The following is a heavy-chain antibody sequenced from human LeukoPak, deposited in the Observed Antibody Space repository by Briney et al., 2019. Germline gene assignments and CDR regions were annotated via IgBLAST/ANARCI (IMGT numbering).Heavy chain of an antibody. V-gene: IGHV3-66*01. CDR3: ARVPPRGYSYGYDYFDY. D-gene: IGHD5-18*01. CDR1: GFIVSSNY. CDR2: IYSAGNT. J-gene: IGHJ4*02. Sequence: GESLRLSCAASGFIVSSNYMSWIRQAPGKGLEWVSAIYSAGNTYYADSVKGRFTISRDNAKSSLYLQMNSLRAEDTAVYYCARVPPRGYSYGYDYFDYWGQGTLVTVSS.